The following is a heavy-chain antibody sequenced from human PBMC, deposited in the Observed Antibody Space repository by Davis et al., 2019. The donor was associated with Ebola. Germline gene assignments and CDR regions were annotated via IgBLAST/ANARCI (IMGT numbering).Heavy chain of an antibody. CDR1: GFTFSSYA. CDR3: ARDQMKWELLGYIDY. CDR2: ISSNGGST. Sequence: GESLKISCAASGFTFSSYAMHWDRQAPGKGLEYVSAISSNGGSTYYANSVKGRFTISRDNSKNTLYLQMGSLRAEDMAVYYCARDQMKWELLGYIDYWGQGTLVTVSS. J-gene: IGHJ4*02. D-gene: IGHD1-26*01. V-gene: IGHV3-64*01.